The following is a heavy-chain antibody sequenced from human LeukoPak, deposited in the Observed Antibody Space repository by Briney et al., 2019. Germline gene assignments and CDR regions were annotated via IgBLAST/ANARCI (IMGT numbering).Heavy chain of an antibody. V-gene: IGHV1-24*01. J-gene: IGHJ4*02. D-gene: IGHD3-22*01. CDR3: ATSPYGYYDSSGYSH. CDR2: FDPEDGET. CDR1: GYTLTELS. Sequence: ASVKVSCKVSGYTLTELSTQWVRQAPGKGLEWMGGFDPEDGETIYAQKFQGRVTMTEDTSTDTAYMELSSLRSEDTAVYYCATSPYGYYDSSGYSHWGQGTLVTVSS.